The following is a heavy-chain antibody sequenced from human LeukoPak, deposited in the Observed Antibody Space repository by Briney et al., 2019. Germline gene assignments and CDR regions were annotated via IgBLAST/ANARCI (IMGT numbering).Heavy chain of an antibody. V-gene: IGHV4-59*12. J-gene: IGHJ4*02. CDR2: IYYSGST. Sequence: SETLSLTCTVSGGSISSYYWSWIRQPPGKGLEWIGYIYYSGSTNYNPSLKSRVTISVDTSKNQFSLKLSSVTAADTAVYYCARVWAYYYDSSGYYEDYWGQGTLVTVSS. CDR1: GGSISSYY. D-gene: IGHD3-22*01. CDR3: ARVWAYYYDSSGYYEDY.